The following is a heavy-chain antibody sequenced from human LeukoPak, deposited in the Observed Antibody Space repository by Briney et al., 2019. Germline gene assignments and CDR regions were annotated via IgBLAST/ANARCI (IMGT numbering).Heavy chain of an antibody. CDR3: AREGSSGWYRAFDI. CDR1: GGSFSGYY. D-gene: IGHD6-19*01. J-gene: IGHJ3*02. CDR2: INHSGST. Sequence: SETLSLTCAVYGGSFSGYYWSWIRQAPGKGLEWIGEINHSGSTNYNPSLESRVTISVDTSKNQFSLKLSSVTAADTAVYYCAREGSSGWYRAFDIWGQGTMVTVSS. V-gene: IGHV4-34*01.